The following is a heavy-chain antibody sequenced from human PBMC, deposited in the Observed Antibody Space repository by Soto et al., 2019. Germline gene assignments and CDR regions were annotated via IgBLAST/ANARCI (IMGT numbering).Heavy chain of an antibody. J-gene: IGHJ6*02. D-gene: IGHD4-4*01. CDR1: GFTFSSYA. CDR3: AKDLPTVTTPFYGMDV. V-gene: IGHV3-23*01. Sequence: GGSLRLSCAASGFTFSSYAMSWVRQAPGKGLEWVSAISGSGGSTYYADSVKGRFTISRDNSKNTLYLQMNSLRAEDTAVYYCAKDLPTVTTPFYGMDVWGQGTTVTVSS. CDR2: ISGSGGST.